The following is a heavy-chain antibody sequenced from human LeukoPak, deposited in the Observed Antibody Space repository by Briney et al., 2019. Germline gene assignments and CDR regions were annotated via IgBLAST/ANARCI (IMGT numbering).Heavy chain of an antibody. CDR1: GGSFSGYY. J-gene: IGHJ4*02. CDR3: ARGRYGGSY. CDR2: IYYSGST. Sequence: KSSETLSLTCAVYGGSFSGYYWSWIRQPPGKGLEWIGYIYYSGSTNYNPSLKSRVTISVDTSKDQFSLKLSSVTAADTAVYYCARGRYGGSYWGQGTLVTVSS. D-gene: IGHD4-23*01. V-gene: IGHV4-59*01.